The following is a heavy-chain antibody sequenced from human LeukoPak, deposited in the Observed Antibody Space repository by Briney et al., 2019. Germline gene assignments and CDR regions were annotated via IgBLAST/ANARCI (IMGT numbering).Heavy chain of an antibody. V-gene: IGHV4-31*11. J-gene: IGHJ3*02. CDR1: GGSISSGGYY. D-gene: IGHD5-12*01. Sequence: SETLSLTCAVSGGSISSGGYYWSWSRQHPGKGLEWIGYIYYSGSTYYNPSLKSRATISVDTSKNQFSLKLSSVTAADTAVYYCARSAMGGYSKLDAFDIWGQGTMVTVSS. CDR2: IYYSGST. CDR3: ARSAMGGYSKLDAFDI.